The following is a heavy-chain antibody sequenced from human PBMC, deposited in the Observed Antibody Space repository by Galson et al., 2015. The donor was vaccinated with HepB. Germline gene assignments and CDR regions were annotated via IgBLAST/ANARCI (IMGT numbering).Heavy chain of an antibody. CDR1: GFTFSSHG. CDR3: AKDKQWLSYYYYGIDV. J-gene: IGHJ6*02. D-gene: IGHD6-19*01. CDR2: ISYDGSNK. V-gene: IGHV3-30*18. Sequence: LSCAASGFTFSSHGMHWVRQAPGKGLEWVAVISYDGSNKYYADSVKGRFTISRDNSKNTLYLQMNSLRAEDTAVYYCAKDKQWLSYYYYGIDVWGQGTTVTVSS.